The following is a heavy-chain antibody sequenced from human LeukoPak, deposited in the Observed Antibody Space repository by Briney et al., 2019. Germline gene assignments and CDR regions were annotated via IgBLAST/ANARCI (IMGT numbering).Heavy chain of an antibody. J-gene: IGHJ6*02. CDR1: GFTFSSDE. CDR3: ARDRTMVRGLANYFYGMDV. V-gene: IGHV3-48*03. Sequence: GGSLRLSCAASGFTFSSDEMRWVRQDAGKGMGWLSYISTSVITTYYADSVKGPFTTSRDNPKTSLYLQMSSLRAEDTAVYYCARDRTMVRGLANYFYGMDVWGQGTTVIVSS. CDR2: ISTSVITT. D-gene: IGHD3-10*01.